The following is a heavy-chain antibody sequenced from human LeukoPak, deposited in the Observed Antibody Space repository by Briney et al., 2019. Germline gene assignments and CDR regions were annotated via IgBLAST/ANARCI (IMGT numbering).Heavy chain of an antibody. J-gene: IGHJ4*02. V-gene: IGHV1-8*01. CDR1: GYTLTSYD. Sequence: ASVKVSCKASGYTLTSYDINWVRQATGQGLEWMGWMNPNSGKTGYAQKFQGRITITRNTSISTAYMELSSLRSEDTAVYYCTRESGIAVAGDNWGQGTLVTVSS. D-gene: IGHD6-13*01. CDR3: TRESGIAVAGDN. CDR2: MNPNSGKT.